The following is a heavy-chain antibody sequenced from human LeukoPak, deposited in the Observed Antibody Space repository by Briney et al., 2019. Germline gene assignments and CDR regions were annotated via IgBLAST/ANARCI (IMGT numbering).Heavy chain of an antibody. D-gene: IGHD1-26*01. V-gene: IGHV1-69*13. Sequence: RASVKVSCKASGYTFTGYYMHWVRQAPGQGLEWMGGIIPIFGTANYAQKFQGRVTITADESTSTAYMELSSLRSEDTAVYYCARGLELRSDAFDIWGQGTMVTVSS. CDR1: GYTFTGYY. CDR3: ARGLELRSDAFDI. CDR2: IIPIFGTA. J-gene: IGHJ3*02.